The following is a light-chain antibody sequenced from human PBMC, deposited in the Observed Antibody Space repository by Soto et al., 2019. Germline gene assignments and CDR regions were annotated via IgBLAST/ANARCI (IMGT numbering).Light chain of an antibody. CDR1: SSDVGGYNY. Sequence: QSVLTQPASVSGSPGQSITISCTGTSSDVGGYNYVSWYQQHPGKAPKLIIYEVSNRPSEISNRFSGSKSGNTASLTISGLQAEDEADYYCSSYTSGSTYVFGTGTKLT. V-gene: IGLV2-14*01. CDR2: EVS. CDR3: SSYTSGSTYV. J-gene: IGLJ1*01.